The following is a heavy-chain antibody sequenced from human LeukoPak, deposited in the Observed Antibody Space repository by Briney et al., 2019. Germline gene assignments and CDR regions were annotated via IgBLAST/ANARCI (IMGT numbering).Heavy chain of an antibody. Sequence: SVKVSCKASGGTFSSYAISWVRQAPGQGLEWMGGIIPIFGTANYAQKFQGRVTITADESTSTAYMELSSLRSEDTAVYYCARASLGTVTTGVWFDPWGQGTLVTVSS. CDR3: ARASLGTVTTGVWFDP. D-gene: IGHD4-17*01. J-gene: IGHJ5*02. CDR2: IIPIFGTA. V-gene: IGHV1-69*01. CDR1: GGTFSSYA.